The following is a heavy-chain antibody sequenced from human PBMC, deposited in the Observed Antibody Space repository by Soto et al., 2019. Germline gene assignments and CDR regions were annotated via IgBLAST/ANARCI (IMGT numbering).Heavy chain of an antibody. CDR2: IDPSDSYT. Sequence: GESLKISCKGSTDSFSSSWINWVRQTPGKGLEWMGRIDPSDSYTNYNPSFEGHVTISVDKSITTAFLQWSSLKASDTAMYYCARNTSQLYGFWSGSRETKGDYGMDVWGRGTTVTVSS. CDR3: ARNTSQLYGFWSGSRETKGDYGMDV. CDR1: TDSFSSSW. J-gene: IGHJ6*02. D-gene: IGHD3-3*01. V-gene: IGHV5-10-1*01.